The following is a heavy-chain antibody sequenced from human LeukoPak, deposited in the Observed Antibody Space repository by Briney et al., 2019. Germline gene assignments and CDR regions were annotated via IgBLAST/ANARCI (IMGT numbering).Heavy chain of an antibody. V-gene: IGHV3-30*01. CDR3: ARADSRLDAFDI. CDR1: GFTFSSYA. D-gene: IGHD3-22*01. CDR2: ISYDGSNK. J-gene: IGHJ3*02. Sequence: PGGSLRLSCAASGFTFSSYAMHWVRQAPGKGLEWVAVISYDGSNKYYADSVKGRFTISRDNSKNTLHLQMNSLRAEDTAVYYCARADSRLDAFDIWGQGTMVTVSS.